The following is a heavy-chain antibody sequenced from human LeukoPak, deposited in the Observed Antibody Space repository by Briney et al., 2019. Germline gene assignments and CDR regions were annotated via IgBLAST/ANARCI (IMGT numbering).Heavy chain of an antibody. Sequence: SETLSLTCTVSGGSISSYHWSWIRQPAGKELEWIGRIYTSGSTNYNPSLKSRVTMSVDTSKNQFSLKLSSVTAADPAVYHCARDSWAAGIVYWGQGTLVTVSS. CDR3: ARDSWAAGIVY. CDR2: IYTSGST. V-gene: IGHV4-4*07. J-gene: IGHJ4*02. CDR1: GGSISSYH. D-gene: IGHD6-13*01.